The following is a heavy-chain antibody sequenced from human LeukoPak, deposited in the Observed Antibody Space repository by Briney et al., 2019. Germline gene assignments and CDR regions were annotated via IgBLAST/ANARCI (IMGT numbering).Heavy chain of an antibody. Sequence: QTGGSLRLSRAASGFTFSNYAMNWVRQAPGKGLEWISYINSGGSTIYYADSVKGRFTISRDNAKNSLSLQMNSLRAEDTAVYYCASRGLTEFHYFDFWGPGTLVTVSS. D-gene: IGHD3-10*01. J-gene: IGHJ4*02. CDR3: ASRGLTEFHYFDF. CDR1: GFTFSNYA. V-gene: IGHV3-48*03. CDR2: INSGGSTI.